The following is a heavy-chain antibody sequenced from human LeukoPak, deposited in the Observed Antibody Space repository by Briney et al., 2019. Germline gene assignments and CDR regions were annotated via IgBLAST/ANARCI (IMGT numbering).Heavy chain of an antibody. D-gene: IGHD3-22*01. CDR1: GFTFSSYS. CDR3: ARGYSYDSFFDY. Sequence: GGSLRLSCAASGFTFSSYSMNWVRQAPGRGLEWVSSIRFTGSYIYYADSVKGRFTISRDNSKNTLYLQMNSLRAEDTAVYYCARGYSYDSFFDYWGQGTLVTVSS. J-gene: IGHJ4*02. CDR2: IRFTGSYI. V-gene: IGHV3-21*01.